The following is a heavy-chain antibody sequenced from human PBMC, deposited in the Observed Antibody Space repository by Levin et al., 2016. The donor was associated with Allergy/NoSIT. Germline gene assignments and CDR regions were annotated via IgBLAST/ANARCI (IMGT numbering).Heavy chain of an antibody. CDR2: IWYDGSNK. V-gene: IGHV3-33*01. J-gene: IGHJ6*02. CDR3: ARDSTTMIALHGMDV. D-gene: IGHD3-22*01. Sequence: VRQAPGKGLEWVAVIWYDGSNKYYADSVKGRFTISRDNSKNTLYLQMNSLRAEDTAVYYCARDSTTMIALHGMDVWGQGTTVTVSS.